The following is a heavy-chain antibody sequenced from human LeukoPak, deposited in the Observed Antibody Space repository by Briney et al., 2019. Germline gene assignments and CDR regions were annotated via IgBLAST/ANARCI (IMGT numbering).Heavy chain of an antibody. CDR3: ARAGAPSSSWYNNWFDP. D-gene: IGHD6-13*01. J-gene: IGHJ5*02. CDR2: ISSNGGST. CDR1: GFTFSSYA. V-gene: IGHV3-64*01. Sequence: GGSLRLSCAASGFTFSSYAMYWVRQAPGKGLEYVSAISSNGGSTYYANSVKGRFTISRDNSKNTLYLQMGSLRAEDMAVYYCARAGAPSSSWYNNWFDPWGQGTLVTVSS.